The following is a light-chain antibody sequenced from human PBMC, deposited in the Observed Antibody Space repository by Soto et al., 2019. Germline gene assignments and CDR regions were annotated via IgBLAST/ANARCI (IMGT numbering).Light chain of an antibody. CDR3: QQRFNWQVT. CDR2: DAS. V-gene: IGKV3-11*01. Sequence: ESVFTQSRFTLSLTPGERATLSCRASQSINNYLAWYQQKPGQAPRLLIYDASNRATGIPARFSGSGSGTDFTLTISSLEPEDFAVYYCQQRFNWQVTFGQGARLEI. J-gene: IGKJ5*01. CDR1: QSINNY.